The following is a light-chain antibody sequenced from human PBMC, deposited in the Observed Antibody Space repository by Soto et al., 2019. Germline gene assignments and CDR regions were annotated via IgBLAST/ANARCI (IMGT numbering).Light chain of an antibody. CDR2: GAS. J-gene: IGKJ1*01. CDR1: HSVSSN. CDR3: QQYDKWPRT. Sequence: EIVMTQSPATLSVSPGERATLSCRASHSVSSNLAWYQQRPGQAPRLLISGASTRATGIPARFSGGGSGAEYTLTISSLQSEDFAVYYCQQYDKWPRTFGQGTKVDIK. V-gene: IGKV3-15*01.